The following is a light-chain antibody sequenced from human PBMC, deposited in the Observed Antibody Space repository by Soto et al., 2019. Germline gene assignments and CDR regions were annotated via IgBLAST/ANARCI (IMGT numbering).Light chain of an antibody. V-gene: IGKV3-15*01. J-gene: IGKJ1*01. CDR3: QQYNNWPPDRT. CDR2: GAS. Sequence: EIVMTQSPATLSVSPGERATLSCRASQSVGSNLAWYQQKPGQAPRLLIYGASPRATGIPARFSGSGSGTEFTLPISSLQSEDFAIYFCQQYNNWPPDRTFGQGTKVEIK. CDR1: QSVGSN.